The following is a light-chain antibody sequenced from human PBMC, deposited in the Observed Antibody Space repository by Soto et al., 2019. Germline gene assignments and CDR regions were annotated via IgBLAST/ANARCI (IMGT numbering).Light chain of an antibody. CDR2: DAS. CDR1: QSVSIY. J-gene: IGKJ4*01. CDR3: QQRVDWLT. V-gene: IGKV3-11*01. Sequence: EIVLTQSPGTLSLSPGDRATLSCRASQSVSIYLAWYQHKPGQAPRLLIYDASNRVTGIPARFSGSGSGTDCTLTISSVEPEDFAVYYCQQRVDWLTFGGGTKLEI.